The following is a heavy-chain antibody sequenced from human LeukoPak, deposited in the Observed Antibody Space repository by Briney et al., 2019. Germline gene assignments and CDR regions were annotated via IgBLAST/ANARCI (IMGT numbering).Heavy chain of an antibody. J-gene: IGHJ4*02. CDR2: IYWDDDK. V-gene: IGHV2-5*02. CDR1: GFSLRTSGVG. D-gene: IGHD2/OR15-2a*01. Sequence: KASGPTLVKPPQTLTLTCTFSGFSLRTSGVGVGWIRQPPGKALEWLALIYWDDDKRYSPSLKSRLTITKDTSKNQVVLTMTNMDPVDTATYYCALSSPPFLPEYWGQGALVTVSS. CDR3: ALSSPPFLPEY.